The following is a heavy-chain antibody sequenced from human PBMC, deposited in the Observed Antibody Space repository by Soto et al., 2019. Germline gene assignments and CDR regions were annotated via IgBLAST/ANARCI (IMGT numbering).Heavy chain of an antibody. CDR2: ISYDGSNK. D-gene: IGHD4-17*01. Sequence: PGGSLRLSCAASGFTFSSYAMHWVRQAPGKGLEWVAVISYDGSNKYYADSVKGRFTISRDNSKNTLYLQMNSLRAEDTAVYYCARDLGLSGDLYYFDYWGQGTLVTVSS. CDR3: ARDLGLSGDLYYFDY. V-gene: IGHV3-30-3*01. CDR1: GFTFSSYA. J-gene: IGHJ4*02.